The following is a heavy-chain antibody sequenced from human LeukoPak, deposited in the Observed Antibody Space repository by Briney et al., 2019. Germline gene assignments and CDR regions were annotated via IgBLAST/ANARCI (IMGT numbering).Heavy chain of an antibody. CDR2: IQYDGSEK. Sequence: GGSLRLSCAASGFTLSGYSMNWVRRAPGKGLEWVAFIQYDGSEKYYADSVKGRFTISRDSAKDSLFLQMNSLRAEDTAVYYCARALHDSSGYYFDYWGQGNPGHRLL. CDR1: GFTLSGYS. D-gene: IGHD3-22*01. CDR3: ARALHDSSGYYFDY. J-gene: IGHJ4*02. V-gene: IGHV3-30*02.